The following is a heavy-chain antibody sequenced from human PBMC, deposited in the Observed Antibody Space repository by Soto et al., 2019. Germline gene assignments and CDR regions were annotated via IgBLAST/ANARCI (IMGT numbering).Heavy chain of an antibody. CDR2: IIPISGTA. CDR1: GGTISRYA. D-gene: IGHD2-2*01. J-gene: IGHJ6*02. V-gene: IGHV1-69*13. CDR3: ARSQGSSTSLEIYYYYYYGMDV. Sequence: SVKVSCKTSGGTISRYAVSWVRQAPGQGLEWMGGIIPISGTANYAQKFQGRVTITADESTSTAYMELSSLRSEDTAVYYCARSQGSSTSLEIYYYYYYGMDVWGQGTTVTVSS.